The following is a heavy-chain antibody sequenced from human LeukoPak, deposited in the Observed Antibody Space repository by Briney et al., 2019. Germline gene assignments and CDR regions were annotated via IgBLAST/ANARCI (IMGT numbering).Heavy chain of an antibody. J-gene: IGHJ6*03. Sequence: SETLSLTCTVSGGSISSSSYYWGWIRQPPGKGLEWIGSIYYSGSTYYNPSLKSRVTISVDTSKNQFSLKLSSVTAADTAVYYCARSHSSSWPHYYYYMDVWGKGTTVTISS. CDR2: IYYSGST. CDR3: ARSHSSSWPHYYYYMDV. D-gene: IGHD6-13*01. V-gene: IGHV4-39*07. CDR1: GGSISSSSYY.